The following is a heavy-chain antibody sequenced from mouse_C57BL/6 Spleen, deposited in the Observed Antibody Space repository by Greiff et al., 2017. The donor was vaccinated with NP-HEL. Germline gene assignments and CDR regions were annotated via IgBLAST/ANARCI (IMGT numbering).Heavy chain of an antibody. CDR1: GYTFTSYW. J-gene: IGHJ4*01. Sequence: QVQLQQSGAELVKPGASVMLSCKASGYTFTSYWMHWVKQRPGQGLEWIGMIHPNSGSTNYNEKFKSKATLTVDKSSSTAYMQLSSLTSEDSAVYYCASRATVVADAMDYWGQGTSVTVSS. D-gene: IGHD1-1*01. CDR2: IHPNSGST. CDR3: ASRATVVADAMDY. V-gene: IGHV1-64*01.